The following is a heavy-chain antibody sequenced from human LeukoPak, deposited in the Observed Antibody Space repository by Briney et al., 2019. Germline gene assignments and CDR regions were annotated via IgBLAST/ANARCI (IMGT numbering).Heavy chain of an antibody. CDR3: ARAIRYDENRRGASDI. D-gene: IGHD3-9*01. V-gene: IGHV4-30-2*01. Sequence: SETLSLTCAVSGGYISSGGYSWSWIRQPPGKGLEWIGYIYHSGSTYYDPSLKSRVTISVDRSKNQFSLKLSSVTAADTAVYYCARAIRYDENRRGASDIWGQGTTVTVS. CDR2: IYHSGST. J-gene: IGHJ3*02. CDR1: GGYISSGGYS.